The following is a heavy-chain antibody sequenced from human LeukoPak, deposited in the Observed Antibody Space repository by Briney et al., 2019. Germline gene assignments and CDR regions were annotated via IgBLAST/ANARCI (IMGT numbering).Heavy chain of an antibody. CDR3: ARGLGRLGELSLVFGY. Sequence: GGSLKLSCAASGFTFSSYAMHWVRQAPGKGLEWVAVISYDGSNKYYADSVKGRFTISRDNSKNTLYLQMNSLRAEDTAVYYCARGLGRLGELSLVFGYWGQGTLVTVSS. D-gene: IGHD3-16*02. J-gene: IGHJ4*02. CDR1: GFTFSSYA. V-gene: IGHV3-30-3*01. CDR2: ISYDGSNK.